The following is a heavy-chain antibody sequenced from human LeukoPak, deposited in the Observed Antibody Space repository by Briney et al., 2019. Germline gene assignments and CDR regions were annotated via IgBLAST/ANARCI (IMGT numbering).Heavy chain of an antibody. CDR1: GFSFSSQN. CDR2: ISSSGSTI. Sequence: GGSLRLSCAASGFSFSSQNMNWVRQAPGKGLEWVSYISSSGSTIYYADSVKGRFTISRDNAKNSLYLQMNSLRAEDTAVYYCASANIVVVPAANSNGMDVWGQGTTVTVSS. V-gene: IGHV3-48*04. D-gene: IGHD2-2*01. CDR3: ASANIVVVPAANSNGMDV. J-gene: IGHJ6*02.